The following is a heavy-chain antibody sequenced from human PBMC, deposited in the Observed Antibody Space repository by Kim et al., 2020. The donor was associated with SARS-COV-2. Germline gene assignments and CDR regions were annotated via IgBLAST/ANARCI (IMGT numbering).Heavy chain of an antibody. Sequence: GGSLRLSCAASGFTFSSYAMHWVRQAPGKGLEWVATITGSGGKTYYADSVKGRFTISRDNSKNTLYVQMNGLRAEDTAVYYCAKVMFPNMEMGFEHWGQGALVTVSS. CDR1: GFTFSSYA. V-gene: IGHV3-23*01. D-gene: IGHD3-10*02. CDR3: AKVMFPNMEMGFEH. J-gene: IGHJ4*02. CDR2: ITGSGGKT.